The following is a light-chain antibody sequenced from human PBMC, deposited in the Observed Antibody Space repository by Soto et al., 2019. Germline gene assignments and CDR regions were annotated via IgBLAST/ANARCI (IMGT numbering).Light chain of an antibody. Sequence: QSVLTQPPSASGSPGQSVTISCTGTSSDVGGYNFVSWYQQHPGKAPKLMIYEVTKRPSGVPDRFSGSKSGNTASLTVSGLQAEEEADYYCSSYVGSNQVVFGGGTKLTVL. CDR1: SSDVGGYNF. V-gene: IGLV2-8*01. CDR3: SSYVGSNQVV. J-gene: IGLJ2*01. CDR2: EVT.